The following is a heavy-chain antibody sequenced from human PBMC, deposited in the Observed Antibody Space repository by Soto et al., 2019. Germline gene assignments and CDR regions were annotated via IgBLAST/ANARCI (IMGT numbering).Heavy chain of an antibody. CDR2: ISYDGSNK. D-gene: IGHD3-3*01. CDR3: ARDHSGRFHIDY. CDR1: GFTFSSYA. Sequence: QVQLVESGGGVVQPGRSLRLSCAASGFTFSSYAMHWVRQAPGKGLEWVAVISYDGSNKYYADSVKGRFTISRDNSKNTLYLQMNSLRPEDTAVYYCARDHSGRFHIDYWGQGTLVTVSS. J-gene: IGHJ4*02. V-gene: IGHV3-30-3*01.